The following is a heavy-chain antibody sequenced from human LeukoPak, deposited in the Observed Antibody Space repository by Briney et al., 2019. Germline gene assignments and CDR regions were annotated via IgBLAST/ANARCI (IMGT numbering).Heavy chain of an antibody. CDR2: INAGNGNT. Sequence: RWASVTVSCKASGYTFTSYAMHWVRQAPGQRLEWMGWINAGNGNTKYSQKFQGRVTITRDTSASTAYMELSSLRSEDTAVYYCARYQLLLDAFDIWGQGTMVTVSS. V-gene: IGHV1-3*01. D-gene: IGHD2-2*01. CDR3: ARYQLLLDAFDI. J-gene: IGHJ3*02. CDR1: GYTFTSYA.